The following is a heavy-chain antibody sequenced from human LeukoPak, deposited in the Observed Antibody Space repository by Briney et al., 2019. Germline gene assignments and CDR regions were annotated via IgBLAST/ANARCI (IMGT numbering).Heavy chain of an antibody. CDR2: ISAYNGNT. J-gene: IGHJ5*02. CDR3: ARETNYYGSGSPGWCDP. CDR1: GHTFTSFG. Sequence: ASVKVSCKASGHTFTSFGISWVRQAPGQGLKWMGWISAYNGNTNYAQKLQGRVTITTDTSTSTAYMELRSLRSDDTAVYYCARETNYYGSGSPGWCDPWGQGTLVTVSS. D-gene: IGHD3-10*01. V-gene: IGHV1-18*01.